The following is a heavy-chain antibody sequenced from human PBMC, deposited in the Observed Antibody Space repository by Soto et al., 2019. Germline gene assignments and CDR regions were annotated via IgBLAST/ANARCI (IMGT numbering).Heavy chain of an antibody. D-gene: IGHD5-18*01. J-gene: IGHJ4*02. CDR3: ARERYSYGFDY. CDR1: GFAGGGFY. Sequence: EVQLVESGGELIQPGGSLRLSCAASGFAGGGFYMNWVRQAPGKGLEWVSVMFTTGTTYYADSVKGRFTISSDDSKNTLYLQMNSLRGEDTAVYYCARERYSYGFDYWGQGTVVTVSS. CDR2: MFTTGTT. V-gene: IGHV3-53*01.